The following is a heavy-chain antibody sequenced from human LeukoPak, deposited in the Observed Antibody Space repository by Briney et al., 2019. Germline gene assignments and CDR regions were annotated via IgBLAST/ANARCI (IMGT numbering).Heavy chain of an antibody. CDR2: INPNNGGT. J-gene: IGHJ5*02. CDR3: ARDWTDLSTMLRGVLYNRFDP. CDR1: GYTFTGHY. Sequence: ASVKVSCKASGYTFTGHYMHWVRQAPGQGLEWMGWINPNNGGTNYAQKFRGRVTLTRDTSISTAYMELSGLRSDDTAVYYCARDWTDLSTMLRGVLYNRFDPWGQGTLVAVPS. D-gene: IGHD3-10*01. V-gene: IGHV1-2*02.